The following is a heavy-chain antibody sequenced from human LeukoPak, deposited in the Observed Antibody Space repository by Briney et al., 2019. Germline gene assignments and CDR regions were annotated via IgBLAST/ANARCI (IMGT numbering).Heavy chain of an antibody. V-gene: IGHV3-53*01. CDR2: TYTDVNT. CDR3: ARKNDLFNAAFDI. CDR1: GFTVSSSY. D-gene: IGHD1-1*01. Sequence: GGSLRLSCAASGFTVSSSYMSWVCQAPGKGLEWVSITYTDVNTNYADSVKGRFTISRDNSQNTLSLQMSSLRAEDTAVYYCARKNDLFNAAFDIWGQGTVVTVSS. J-gene: IGHJ3*02.